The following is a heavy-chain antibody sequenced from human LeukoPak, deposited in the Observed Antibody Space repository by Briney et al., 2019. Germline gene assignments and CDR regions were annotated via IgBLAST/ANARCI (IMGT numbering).Heavy chain of an antibody. V-gene: IGHV3-30*04. CDR1: RFTFSSYA. D-gene: IGHD5-18*01. CDR3: ARNGGYSYGYDPYYFDY. Sequence: GGSLRLSCAASRFTFSSYAMHWVRQAPGKGLEWVAVISYDGSNKYYAESVKGRFTISRDNSKNTLYLQMNSLRAEDTAVYYCARNGGYSYGYDPYYFDYWGQGTTVTVSS. CDR2: ISYDGSNK. J-gene: IGHJ4*02.